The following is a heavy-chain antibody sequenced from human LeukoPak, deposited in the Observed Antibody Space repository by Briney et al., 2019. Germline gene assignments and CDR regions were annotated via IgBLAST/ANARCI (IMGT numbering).Heavy chain of an antibody. CDR3: ARGEVVVVPAAIWGGLDY. CDR1: GGTFSSYA. D-gene: IGHD2-2*01. CDR2: IIPIFGTA. J-gene: IGHJ4*02. Sequence: SVKVSCKASGGTFSSYAISWVRQAPGQGLEWMGGIIPIFGTANYAQKFQGRATITADESTSTAYMELSSLRSEDTAVYYCARGEVVVVPAAIWGGLDYWGQGTLVTVSS. V-gene: IGHV1-69*01.